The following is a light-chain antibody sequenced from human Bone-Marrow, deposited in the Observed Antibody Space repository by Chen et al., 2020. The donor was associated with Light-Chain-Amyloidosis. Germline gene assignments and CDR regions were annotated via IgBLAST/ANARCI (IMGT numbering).Light chain of an antibody. J-gene: IGKJ1*01. CDR2: GAS. Sequence: IVMTQSPATLSVSPGERATLSCRASQSVSGNLAWYQQKPGQAPRLLIHGASTRATGIPARFSGSGSETEFTLTISSLQSEDFAVYYGQQYNDWPRTFGQGTKVDIK. V-gene: IGKV3-15*01. CDR3: QQYNDWPRT. CDR1: QSVSGN.